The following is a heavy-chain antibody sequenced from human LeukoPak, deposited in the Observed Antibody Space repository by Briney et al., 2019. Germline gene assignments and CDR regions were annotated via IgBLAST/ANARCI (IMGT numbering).Heavy chain of an antibody. Sequence: GGSLRLSCAAAGFTFSSNGMSWVRQVQGKGLEWVSAISGSGGSTYYADSVKGRFTISRDNSKNTLYLQMNSLRAEDTAVYYCAGGYCSSTSCYGLPNYWGQGTLVTVSS. CDR3: AGGYCSSTSCYGLPNY. CDR1: GFTFSSNG. J-gene: IGHJ4*02. D-gene: IGHD2-2*01. CDR2: ISGSGGST. V-gene: IGHV3-23*01.